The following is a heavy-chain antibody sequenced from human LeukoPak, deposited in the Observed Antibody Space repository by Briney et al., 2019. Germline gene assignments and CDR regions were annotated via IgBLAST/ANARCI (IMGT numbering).Heavy chain of an antibody. CDR1: GDSVSSNSAA. CDR3: ARGLYDILTGYNAPFDY. J-gene: IGHJ4*02. V-gene: IGHV6-1*01. CDR2: TYYRSKWYN. D-gene: IGHD3-9*01. Sequence: SQTLSLTCAISGDSVSSNSAAWNWIRQSPSRGLEWLGRTYYRSKWYNDYAVSVKSRITINPDTSENHFSLQLNSVTPEDTAVYYCARGLYDILTGYNAPFDYWGQGTLVTVSS.